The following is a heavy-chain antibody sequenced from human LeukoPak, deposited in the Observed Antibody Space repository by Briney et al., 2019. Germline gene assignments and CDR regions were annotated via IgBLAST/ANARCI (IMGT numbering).Heavy chain of an antibody. CDR2: INHSGST. D-gene: IGHD1-26*01. V-gene: IGHV4-34*01. Sequence: SETLSLTCAVYGGSFSGYYWSWIRQPPGKGLEWIGEINHSGSTNYNPSLKGRVTISVDTSKNQFSLKLSSVTAADTAVYYCARTPEDSGFDYWGQGTLVTVSS. CDR3: ARTPEDSGFDY. J-gene: IGHJ4*02. CDR1: GGSFSGYY.